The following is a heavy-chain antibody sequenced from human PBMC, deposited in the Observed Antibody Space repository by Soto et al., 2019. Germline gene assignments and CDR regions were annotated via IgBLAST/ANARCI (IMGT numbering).Heavy chain of an antibody. Sequence: VSCTVCGLTFGSYGMRWVRQSPGKGLEWVAVISYDGSNKYYADSVKGRFTISRDNSKNTLYLQMNSLRAEDTAVYYCAKNPVVVVVAATYGMDVWGQGTTVTFSS. J-gene: IGHJ6*02. V-gene: IGHV3-30*18. CDR1: GLTFGSYG. CDR3: AKNPVVVVVAATYGMDV. D-gene: IGHD2-15*01. CDR2: ISYDGSNK.